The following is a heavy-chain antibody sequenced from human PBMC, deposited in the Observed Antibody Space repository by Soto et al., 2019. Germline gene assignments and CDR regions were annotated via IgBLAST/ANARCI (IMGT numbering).Heavy chain of an antibody. CDR1: GSSISPYY. CDR3: VRVGGYYGDYPKFDY. J-gene: IGHJ4*02. V-gene: IGHV4-59*01. CDR2: IHYSGST. Sequence: SETLSLTCSVSGSSISPYYWSWLRQPPGEGLQWIGYIHYSGSTRYNPSLRGRVTISVDTSKNQFSLRLNSVTAADTAVYFCVRVGGYYGDYPKFDYWGQGTLVTVSS. D-gene: IGHD4-17*01.